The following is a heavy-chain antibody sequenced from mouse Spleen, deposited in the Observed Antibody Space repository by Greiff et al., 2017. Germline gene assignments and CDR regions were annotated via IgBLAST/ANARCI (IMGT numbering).Heavy chain of an antibody. V-gene: IGHV1-82*01. Sequence: VQLQQSGPELVKPGASVKISCKASGYAFSSSWMNWVKQRPGKGLEWIGRIYPGDGDTNYNGKFKGKATLTADKSSSTAYMQLSSLTSEDSAVYFCARSGLGYAMDYWGQGTSVTVSS. J-gene: IGHJ4*01. CDR1: GYAFSSSW. CDR3: ARSGLGYAMDY. CDR2: IYPGDGDT. D-gene: IGHD3-3*01.